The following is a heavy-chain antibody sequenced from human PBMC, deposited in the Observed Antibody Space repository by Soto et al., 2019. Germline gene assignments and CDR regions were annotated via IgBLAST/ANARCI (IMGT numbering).Heavy chain of an antibody. J-gene: IGHJ6*02. D-gene: IGHD5-18*01. Sequence: LSLTCTVSGGSISSSSYYWGWIRQPPGKGLEWIGSIYYSGSTYYNPSLKSRVTISVDTSKNQFSLKLSSVTAADTAVYYCATLTDTAMAGYYYYGMDVWGQGTTVTVSS. CDR3: ATLTDTAMAGYYYYGMDV. CDR1: GGSISSSSYY. CDR2: IYYSGST. V-gene: IGHV4-39*01.